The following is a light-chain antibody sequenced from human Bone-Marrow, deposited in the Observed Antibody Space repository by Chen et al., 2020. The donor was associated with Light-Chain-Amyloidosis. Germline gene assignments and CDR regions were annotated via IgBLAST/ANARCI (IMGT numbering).Light chain of an antibody. CDR3: SSYTITDTLG. CDR1: SSDVGGDNH. J-gene: IGLJ1*01. Sequence: QSALTQPASVPGSPGQSITLSCTGTSSDVGGDNHVSWYQQHPDKAPQRMIYEVTNRPSWVPDRFSGSKADNAASLTISGLQAEDEADYFCSSYTITDTLGFGSGTRVTVL. V-gene: IGLV2-14*01. CDR2: EVT.